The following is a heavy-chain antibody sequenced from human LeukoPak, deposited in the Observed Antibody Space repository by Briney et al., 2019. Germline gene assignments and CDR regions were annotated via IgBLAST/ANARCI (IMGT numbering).Heavy chain of an antibody. D-gene: IGHD3-10*02. J-gene: IGHJ6*04. CDR1: GFTFSSYT. CDR3: AELGITMIGGV. CDR2: ISSSSSYI. V-gene: IGHV3-21*01. Sequence: GGSLRLSCAASGFTFSSYTMNWVRQAPGKGLEWVSSISSSSSYIYHADSVKGRFTFSRDNAKNSLYLQMNSLRAEDTAVYYCAELGITMIGGVWGKGTTVTISS.